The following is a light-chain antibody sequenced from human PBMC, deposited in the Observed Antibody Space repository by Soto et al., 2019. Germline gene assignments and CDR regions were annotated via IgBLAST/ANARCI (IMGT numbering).Light chain of an antibody. J-gene: IGLJ3*02. CDR2: GSL. CDR3: QSYDSSLTGWV. CDR1: SSNIGAGYD. V-gene: IGLV1-40*01. Sequence: QSVLTQPPSVSGAPGQRVTLSCTGGSSNIGAGYDAHWYQQLPGAAPKLLISGSLKRPSGVPDRFSGSKSGPSASLAIAGLQSEDESYYYCQSYDSSLTGWVFGGGTKVTVL.